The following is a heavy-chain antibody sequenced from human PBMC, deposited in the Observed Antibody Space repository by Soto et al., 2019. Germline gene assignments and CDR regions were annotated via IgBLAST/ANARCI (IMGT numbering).Heavy chain of an antibody. J-gene: IGHJ6*02. CDR2: ISSSSSTI. V-gene: IGHV3-48*02. CDR1: GFTFSSYG. D-gene: IGHD6-19*01. CDR3: ARDKGLTMAGTLRYYCMDV. Sequence: EVQLVESGGGLMQPGGSLRLSCTASGFTFSSYGMNWVRQAPGKGPEWVSYISSSSSTIYYVDSVKGRFTISRDNAKYALYLQMISLRDEDTAVYYCARDKGLTMAGTLRYYCMDVWGQGTTVTVSS.